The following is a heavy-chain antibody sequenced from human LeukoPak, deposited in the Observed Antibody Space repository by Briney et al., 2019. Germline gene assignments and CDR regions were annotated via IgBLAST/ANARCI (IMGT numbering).Heavy chain of an antibody. J-gene: IGHJ3*01. CDR3: ARESPRSGYYYGDDAFDL. Sequence: ASVKVSCKASGYSFTDYYMHWVRQAPGQGLEWMGWINPKSGDTNYAQKFQGRVTMTRDTSITTAYMELSRLRYDDTAVYYCARESPRSGYYYGDDAFDLWGQGTMVTVSS. CDR1: GYSFTDYY. V-gene: IGHV1-2*02. CDR2: INPKSGDT. D-gene: IGHD3-22*01.